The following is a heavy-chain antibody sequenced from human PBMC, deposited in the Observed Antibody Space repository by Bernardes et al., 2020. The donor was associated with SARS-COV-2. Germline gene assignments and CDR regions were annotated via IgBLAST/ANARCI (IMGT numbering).Heavy chain of an antibody. Sequence: SGPTLVKPTQTLTLTCTFSGFSLSTSGVGVGWIRQPPGKALEWLALIYWDDDKRYSTSLKSRLTITKDTSRNQVVLTVTNMDPVDTATYYCGHIRDYYVTREIFDYWGQGTLVTVSS. CDR1: GFSLSTSGVG. D-gene: IGHD3-10*02. V-gene: IGHV2-5*02. CDR2: IYWDDDK. CDR3: GHIRDYYVTREIFDY. J-gene: IGHJ4*02.